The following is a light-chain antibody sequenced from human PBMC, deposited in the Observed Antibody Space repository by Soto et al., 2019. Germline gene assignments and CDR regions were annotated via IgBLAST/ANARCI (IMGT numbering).Light chain of an antibody. V-gene: IGKV3-11*01. CDR1: RSVSNY. CDR3: QQRSNWPIT. Sequence: EIVLTQSPATLSLSPGESATLSCRASRSVSNYLAWYQQKPGQAPRLLIYDASSRPTDIPARFSGSGSGTDFTLTISSLEPEDFALYYCQQRSNWPITFGQGTKVDI. J-gene: IGKJ1*01. CDR2: DAS.